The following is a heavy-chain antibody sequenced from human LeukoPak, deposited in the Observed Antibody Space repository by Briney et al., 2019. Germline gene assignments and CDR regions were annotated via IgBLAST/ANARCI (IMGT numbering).Heavy chain of an antibody. CDR1: GFTFSSYG. V-gene: IGHV3-30*19. J-gene: IGHJ4*02. D-gene: IGHD6-13*01. CDR2: ISYDGSNK. Sequence: GGSLRLSCAASGFTFSSYGMHWVRQAPGKGLEWVAVISYDGSNKYYADSVKGRFTISRDNSKNTLYLQMNSLRAEDTAVYYCARATSSSWWLFDYWGQGTLVTVSS. CDR3: ARATSSSWWLFDY.